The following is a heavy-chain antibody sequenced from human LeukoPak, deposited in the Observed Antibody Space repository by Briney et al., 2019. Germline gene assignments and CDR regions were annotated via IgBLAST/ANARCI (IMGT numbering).Heavy chain of an antibody. V-gene: IGHV3-23*01. Sequence: PGGSLRLSWAASGFPFSRFAMSWVPQAPGKGLEGVSAISGSGGSTYYADSVKGRFTISRDNSKNTLYLQMNSVRADDNVVYYGIECSSRIQLDACDIWPRGTIVSVST. CDR1: GFPFSRFA. J-gene: IGHJ3*02. D-gene: IGHD5-18*01. CDR2: ISGSGGST. CDR3: IECSSRIQLDACDI.